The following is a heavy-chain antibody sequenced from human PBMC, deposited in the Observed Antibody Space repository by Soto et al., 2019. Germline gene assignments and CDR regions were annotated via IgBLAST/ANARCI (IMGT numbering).Heavy chain of an antibody. J-gene: IGHJ6*02. CDR1: GDTCITHT. CDR2: IIPMLGIT. D-gene: IGHD2-21*01. V-gene: IGHV1-69*08. CDR3: ARDQFCGAYICFGYPAV. Sequence: QVQLQQSGSLLKRPGASVKISGQASGDTCITHTLTWVRQAPGQGPEWVGRIIPMLGITDYAQKFQGRVTITADKSTSTAYMVLGSLKSEATAVYYCARDQFCGAYICFGYPAVWGSGTTLTVSS.